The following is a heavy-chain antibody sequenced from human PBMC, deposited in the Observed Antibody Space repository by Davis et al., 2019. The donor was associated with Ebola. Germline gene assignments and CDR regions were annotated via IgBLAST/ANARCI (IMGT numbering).Heavy chain of an antibody. Sequence: MPSETLSLTCAVYGGSFSDYYWSWIRQPPGKGLEWIGEINHSGSTNYNPSLKSRVTISVDTSKNQFSLRLSSVTAADTAVYYCARRQLRSGRYYGWFDPWGQGTQVTVSS. CDR2: INHSGST. CDR3: ARRQLRSGRYYGWFDP. J-gene: IGHJ5*02. V-gene: IGHV4-34*01. CDR1: GGSFSDYY. D-gene: IGHD1-26*01.